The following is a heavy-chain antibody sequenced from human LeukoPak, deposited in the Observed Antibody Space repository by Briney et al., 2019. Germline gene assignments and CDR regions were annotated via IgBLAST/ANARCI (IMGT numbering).Heavy chain of an antibody. J-gene: IGHJ6*02. CDR1: GGTFSSYA. CDR2: IIPIFGTA. Sequence: SVKVSCKASGGTFSSYAISWVRQAPGQGLEWMGGIIPIFGTANYAQKFQDRVTITADESTSTAYMELSSLRSEDTAVYYCARGALYCSSTSCYLSYYYYYGMDVWGQGTTVTVSS. V-gene: IGHV1-69*13. D-gene: IGHD2-2*01. CDR3: ARGALYCSSTSCYLSYYYYYGMDV.